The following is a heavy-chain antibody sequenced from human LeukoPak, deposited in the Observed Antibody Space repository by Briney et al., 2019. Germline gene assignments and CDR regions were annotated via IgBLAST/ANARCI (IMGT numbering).Heavy chain of an antibody. J-gene: IGHJ4*02. CDR1: GFIFSSYA. CDR3: ATAGSSWGTEFNY. V-gene: IGHV3-23*01. D-gene: IGHD2-2*01. Sequence: PGGSLRLSCAASGFIFSSYAMNWVRQAPGKGLEWVSVISYSGGSTNYADSVKGRFTISRDNSKNTLYLQMDSLRVDDTAVYYCATAGSSWGTEFNYWGQGTLVTVSS. CDR2: ISYSGGST.